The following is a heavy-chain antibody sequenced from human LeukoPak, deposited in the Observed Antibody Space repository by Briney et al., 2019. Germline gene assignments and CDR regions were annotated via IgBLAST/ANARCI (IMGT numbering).Heavy chain of an antibody. V-gene: IGHV3-33*01. J-gene: IGHJ5*02. CDR1: GFTFSSYG. CDR3: AGGVGYSSSWIDP. Sequence: GRSLRLSCAASGFTFSSYGMHWVRQAPGKGLEWVAVIWYDGSNKYYADSVKGRFTISRDNSKNTLYLQMNSLRAEDTAVYYCAGGVGYSSSWIDPWGQGTLVTVSS. D-gene: IGHD6-13*01. CDR2: IWYDGSNK.